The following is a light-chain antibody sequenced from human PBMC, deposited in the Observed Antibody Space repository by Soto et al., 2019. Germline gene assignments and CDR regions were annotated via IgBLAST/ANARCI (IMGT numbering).Light chain of an antibody. J-gene: IGLJ1*01. CDR3: QSYDSSLSDV. Sequence: QSVLAQPPSVSGAPGQRVTISCTGSSSNIGANYDVHWYQQLPGTAPKLLIYGNSNRPSGVLDRFSGSKSGTSASLAITGLQAEDEADYYCQSYDSSLSDVFGTGTKVTVL. V-gene: IGLV1-40*01. CDR1: SSNIGANYD. CDR2: GNS.